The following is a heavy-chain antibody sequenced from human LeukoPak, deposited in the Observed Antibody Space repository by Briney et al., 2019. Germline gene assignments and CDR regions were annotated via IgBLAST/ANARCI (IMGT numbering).Heavy chain of an antibody. V-gene: IGHV5-51*01. CDR3: ARASRDGYNQNFDH. CDR1: GYSFTSYW. D-gene: IGHD5-24*01. CDR2: IYPGGSET. Sequence: GESLKISCKGSGYSFTSYWNAWVRQRPGKGLEWMGIIYPGGSETRYDPSFQGQVTISADSSTSTAYLQWSSLRASDTAMYYCARASRDGYNQNFDHWGQGTLVTVSS. J-gene: IGHJ4*02.